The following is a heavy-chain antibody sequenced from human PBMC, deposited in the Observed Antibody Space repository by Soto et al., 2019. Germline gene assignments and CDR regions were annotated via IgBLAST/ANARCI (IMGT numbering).Heavy chain of an antibody. CDR3: ARGWELNAFDY. J-gene: IGHJ4*02. V-gene: IGHV1-46*03. D-gene: IGHD1-26*01. CDR2: INASGGST. Sequence: ASVKVSCKASGYTFTGYAMHWVRQAPGQRLEWMGMINASGGSTSYAQKFQGRVTMTRDTSTSTVYVELSSLRSEDTAVYYCARGWELNAFDYWGQGTLVTVSS. CDR1: GYTFTGYA.